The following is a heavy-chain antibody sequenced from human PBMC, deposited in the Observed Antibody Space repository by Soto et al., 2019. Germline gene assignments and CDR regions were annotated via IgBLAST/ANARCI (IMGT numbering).Heavy chain of an antibody. D-gene: IGHD5-12*01. J-gene: IGHJ4*02. V-gene: IGHV3-30*18. CDR1: GFTFSSYG. CDR2: ISYDGSNK. CDR3: AKDLYSGYGEFDY. Sequence: GGSLRLSCAASGFTFSSYGMHWVRQAPGKGLEWVAVISYDGSNKYYADSVKGRFTISRDNSKNTLYLQMNSLRAEDTAVYYCAKDLYSGYGEFDYWGQGTLVTVSS.